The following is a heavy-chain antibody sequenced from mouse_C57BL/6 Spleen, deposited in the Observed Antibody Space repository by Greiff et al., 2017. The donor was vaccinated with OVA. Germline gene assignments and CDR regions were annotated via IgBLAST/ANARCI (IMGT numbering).Heavy chain of an antibody. D-gene: IGHD3-3*01. CDR3: AREDSPFAY. Sequence: EVKLMESGGGLVKPGGSLKLSCAASGFTFSSYAMSWVRQTPEKRLEWVATLSDGGSYTYYPDNVKGRFTISRENAKNNLYLQMSHLKSEDTAMYYCAREDSPFAYWGQGTLGTVSA. V-gene: IGHV5-4*01. J-gene: IGHJ3*01. CDR1: GFTFSSYA. CDR2: LSDGGSYT.